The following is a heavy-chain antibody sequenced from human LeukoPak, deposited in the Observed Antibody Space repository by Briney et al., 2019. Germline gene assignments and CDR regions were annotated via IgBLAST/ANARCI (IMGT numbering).Heavy chain of an antibody. CDR3: ARGFYDSSGYSNCFDP. V-gene: IGHV4-59*01. CDR2: IYYTGTT. CDR1: GDSISSSY. D-gene: IGHD3-22*01. J-gene: IGHJ5*02. Sequence: PSETLSLTCTVSGDSISSSYWSWIRQPPGKTLEWIGYIYYTGTTNYNPSLNSRVTMSINTSKNQFSLNLNSVTAADTAVYYCARGFYDSSGYSNCFDPWGQGTLVTVSS.